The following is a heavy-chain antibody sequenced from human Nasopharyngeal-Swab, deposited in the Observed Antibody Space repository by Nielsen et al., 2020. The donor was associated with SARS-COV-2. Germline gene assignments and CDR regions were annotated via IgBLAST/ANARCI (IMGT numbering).Heavy chain of an antibody. J-gene: IGHJ4*02. CDR2: TYYRSQWYN. CDR1: GDSVSSTIAA. V-gene: IGHV6-1*01. Sequence: QTLSLTRAISGDSVSSTIAAWHWSRQSPSRGLEWLGRTYYRSQWYNDYAVSVRSRITISPDISKNQFSLHLNSVTPEDTAVYYCASFAQGSPSLYWGQGILVTVSS. CDR3: ASFAQGSPSLY.